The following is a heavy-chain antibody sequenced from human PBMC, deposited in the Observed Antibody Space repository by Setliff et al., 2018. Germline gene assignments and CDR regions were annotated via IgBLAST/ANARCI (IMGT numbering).Heavy chain of an antibody. CDR2: IYTSGST. V-gene: IGHV4-61*09. J-gene: IGHJ4*02. Sequence: PSETLSLTCTVSGGSISSGSYHWSWIRQPAGKGLEWIGHIYTSGSTNYNPSLKSRVTISVDTSKNQFSLKLSSVTAADTAVYYCARVFYYGSGSYLYYFDSWGQGTLVTVSS. D-gene: IGHD3-10*01. CDR3: ARVFYYGSGSYLYYFDS. CDR1: GGSISSGSYH.